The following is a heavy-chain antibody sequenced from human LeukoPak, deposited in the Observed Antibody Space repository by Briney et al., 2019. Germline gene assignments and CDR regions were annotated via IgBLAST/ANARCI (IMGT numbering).Heavy chain of an antibody. D-gene: IGHD2-2*02. J-gene: IGHJ4*02. Sequence: ASVKVSCKASGYTFTGYYMHWVRQAPGQGLEWMGWINPNSGGTNYAQKFQGRVTMTRDTSISTAYMELSRLRSDDTAVYYCARDIGGIVVVPAAIDYWGQGTLVTVSA. CDR3: ARDIGGIVVVPAAIDY. CDR2: INPNSGGT. CDR1: GYTFTGYY. V-gene: IGHV1-2*02.